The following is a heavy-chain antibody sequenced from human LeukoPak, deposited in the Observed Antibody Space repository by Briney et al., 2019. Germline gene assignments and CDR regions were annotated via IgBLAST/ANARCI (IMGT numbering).Heavy chain of an antibody. V-gene: IGHV4-39*07. CDR3: ARGLGYCSGGSCFVGRAFDP. CDR1: GGSISSSSYY. J-gene: IGHJ5*02. D-gene: IGHD2-15*01. CDR2: IYYSGST. Sequence: SETLSLTCTVSGGSISSSSYYWGWIRQPPGKGLEWIGSIYYSGSTYYNPSLKSRVTISVDTSKNQFSLKLSSVTAADTAVYYCARGLGYCSGGSCFVGRAFDPWGQGTLVTVSS.